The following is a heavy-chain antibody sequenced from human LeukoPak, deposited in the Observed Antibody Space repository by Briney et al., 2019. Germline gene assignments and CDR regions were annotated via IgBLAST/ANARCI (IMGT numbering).Heavy chain of an antibody. V-gene: IGHV4-38-2*02. CDR1: GYSISSGYY. D-gene: IGHD6-13*01. CDR2: IYHSGST. Sequence: SETLSLTCTVSGYSISSGYYWGWLRQPPEKGLEWIGSIYHSGSTYYNPSLKSRVIISVDTSKNQFSLKLSSVTAADTAVYYCARAYSSSWYFNWFDPWGQGTLVIVSP. J-gene: IGHJ5*02. CDR3: ARAYSSSWYFNWFDP.